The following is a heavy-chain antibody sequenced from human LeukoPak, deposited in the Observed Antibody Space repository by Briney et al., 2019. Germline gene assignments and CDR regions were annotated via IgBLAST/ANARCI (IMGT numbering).Heavy chain of an antibody. D-gene: IGHD3-16*02. J-gene: IGHJ4*02. Sequence: ASVKVSCKASGYTFTSYDINWVRQATGQGLEWMGWMNPNSGNTGYAQKFQGRVTITRNTSISTAYMELSSLRSEDTAVYYRARGFKYDYVWGSYRYFDYWGQGTLVTVSS. CDR1: GYTFTSYD. CDR3: ARGFKYDYVWGSYRYFDY. CDR2: MNPNSGNT. V-gene: IGHV1-8*03.